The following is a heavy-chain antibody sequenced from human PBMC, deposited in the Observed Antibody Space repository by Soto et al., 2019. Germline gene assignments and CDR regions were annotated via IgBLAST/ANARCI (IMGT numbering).Heavy chain of an antibody. CDR2: IYHSGST. CDR1: GGSISSYY. V-gene: IGHV4-59*12. D-gene: IGHD3-3*01. CDR3: ARSFWSGYCTAYNWFDP. J-gene: IGHJ5*02. Sequence: PSETLSLTCTVSGGSISSYYWSWIRQPPGKGLEWIGEIYHSGSTNYNPSLKSRVTISVDKSKNQFSLKLSSVTAADTAVYYCARSFWSGYCTAYNWFDPWGQGTLVTVSS.